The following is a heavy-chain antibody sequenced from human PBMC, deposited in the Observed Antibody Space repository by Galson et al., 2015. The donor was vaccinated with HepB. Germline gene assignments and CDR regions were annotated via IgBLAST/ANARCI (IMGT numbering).Heavy chain of an antibody. J-gene: IGHJ4*02. CDR2: IIPIFGTA. Sequence: SVKVSCKASGGTFSSYAISWVRQAPGQGLEWMGGIIPIFGTANYAQKFQGRVTITADESTSTAYMELSSLRSEDTAVYYCAREPRITMIRFFDYWGQGTLVTVSS. D-gene: IGHD3-22*01. CDR3: AREPRITMIRFFDY. V-gene: IGHV1-69*13. CDR1: GGTFSSYA.